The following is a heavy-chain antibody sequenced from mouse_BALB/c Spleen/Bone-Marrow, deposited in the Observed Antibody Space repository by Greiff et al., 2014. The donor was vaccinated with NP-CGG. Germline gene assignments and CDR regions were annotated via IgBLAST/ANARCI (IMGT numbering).Heavy chain of an antibody. CDR3: ARRDYDYDGPWFAY. V-gene: IGHV5-6*01. D-gene: IGHD2-4*01. CDR2: ISSGGSYT. CDR1: GFTFSSYG. Sequence: DVHLVESGGDLVKPGGSLKLSCAASGFTFSSYGVSWVRQTPDKRLEWVATISSGGSYTYYPDSVKGRFTISRDNAKNTLYLQMSSLKSEDSAMYYCARRDYDYDGPWFAYWGQGTLVTVSA. J-gene: IGHJ3*01.